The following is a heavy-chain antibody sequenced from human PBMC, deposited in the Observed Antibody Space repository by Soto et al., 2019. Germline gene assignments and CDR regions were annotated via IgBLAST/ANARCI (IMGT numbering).Heavy chain of an antibody. J-gene: IGHJ4*02. V-gene: IGHV3-30*18. Sequence: GGSLRLSCAASGFTFSSYGMHWVRQAPGKGLEWVAVISYDGSNKYYADSVKGRFTISRDNSKNTLYLQMNSLRAEDTAVYYCAKDGPPYCSSTSCYGDLDYWGQGTLVTVSS. CDR3: AKDGPPYCSSTSCYGDLDY. CDR2: ISYDGSNK. CDR1: GFTFSSYG. D-gene: IGHD2-2*01.